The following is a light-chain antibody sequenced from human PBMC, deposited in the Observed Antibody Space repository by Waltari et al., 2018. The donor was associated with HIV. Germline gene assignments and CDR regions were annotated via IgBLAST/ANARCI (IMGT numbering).Light chain of an antibody. V-gene: IGLV1-47*01. Sequence: QSVLTQPPSVSGTPGQRVTISCSGSRSNIGSNYVYWYQQLPGTAPKLLIYRNHQLPSGVPDRFSGAKSGTSASLAISGLRSEDEGDYHCTTWGGSLSGPVFGGGTKVTVL. CDR2: RNH. CDR3: TTWGGSLSGPV. J-gene: IGLJ3*02. CDR1: RSNIGSNY.